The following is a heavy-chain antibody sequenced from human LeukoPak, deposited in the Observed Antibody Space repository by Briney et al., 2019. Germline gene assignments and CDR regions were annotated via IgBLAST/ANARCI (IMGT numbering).Heavy chain of an antibody. J-gene: IGHJ4*02. V-gene: IGHV3-74*01. Sequence: SGGSLRLSCAASGFTFSNYWMHWVRQAPGKGLVWVSRINSDGSSTSYADSVKGRFTISRDNSKNTLFLQMNSLRAEDTAVYYCAKDRGGFYIDYWGQGTLVTVSS. CDR1: GFTFSNYW. D-gene: IGHD3-10*01. CDR3: AKDRGGFYIDY. CDR2: INSDGSST.